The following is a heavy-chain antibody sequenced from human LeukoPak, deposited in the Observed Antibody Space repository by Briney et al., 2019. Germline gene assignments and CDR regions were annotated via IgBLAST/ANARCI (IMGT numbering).Heavy chain of an antibody. CDR1: GFTFSSYG. V-gene: IGHV3-30*18. CDR2: ISYDGSNK. CDR3: AKLGYCSGGSCSPFDY. J-gene: IGHJ4*02. D-gene: IGHD2-15*01. Sequence: GGSLRLSCAASGFTFSSYGMHWVRQAPGKGLEWVAVISYDGSNKYYADSVKGRFTISRDNSRNTLYLQMNSLRAEDTAVYYCAKLGYCSGGSCSPFDYWGQGTLVTVSS.